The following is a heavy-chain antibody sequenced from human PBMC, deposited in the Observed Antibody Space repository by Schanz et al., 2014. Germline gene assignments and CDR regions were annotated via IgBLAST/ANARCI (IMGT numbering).Heavy chain of an antibody. CDR3: AKDLHSNSGNYYSYYFDS. J-gene: IGHJ4*02. Sequence: QVQLVESGGGVVQPERSLRLSCAASGFNFANHAIHWVRQGQGNGLQWVAVISSDGSKKLYADSVKARFTISRDNSKNSVSLQMDSLRPEDTAVYVCAKDLHSNSGNYYSYYFDSWGPGAPVTVSS. V-gene: IGHV3-30*18. D-gene: IGHD3-10*01. CDR2: ISSDGSKK. CDR1: GFNFANHA.